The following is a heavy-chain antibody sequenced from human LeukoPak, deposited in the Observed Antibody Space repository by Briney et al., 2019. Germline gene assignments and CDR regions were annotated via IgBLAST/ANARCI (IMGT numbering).Heavy chain of an antibody. CDR2: INPSGGST. CDR3: ATAIYAYACDY. V-gene: IGHV1-46*01. D-gene: IGHD2-2*01. J-gene: IGHJ4*02. CDR1: GYTFTSYY. Sequence: ASVKVSCKASGYTFTSYYMHWVRQARGQGLEWMGIINPSGGSTSYAQKFQGRVTMTRDMSTSTVYMELSSLRSEDTAVYHCATAIYAYACDYWGQGTLVTVSS.